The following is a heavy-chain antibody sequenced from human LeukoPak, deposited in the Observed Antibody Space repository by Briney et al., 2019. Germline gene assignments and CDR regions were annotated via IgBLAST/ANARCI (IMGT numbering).Heavy chain of an antibody. CDR2: ISGSSSGSTSIM. Sequence: GGSLRLSCEFSGIIFSTYAMNWVRQAPGKGLEWISYISGSSSGSTSIMHYADSVKGRFTISRDNAKNSLHLQMDSLSAEDTAVYYCARDFWSGYYTEDWGQGALVIVSS. CDR1: GIIFSTYA. CDR3: ARDFWSGYYTED. V-gene: IGHV3-48*04. J-gene: IGHJ4*02. D-gene: IGHD3-3*01.